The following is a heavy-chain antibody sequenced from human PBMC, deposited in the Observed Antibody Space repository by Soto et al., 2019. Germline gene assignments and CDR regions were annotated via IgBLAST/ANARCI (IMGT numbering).Heavy chain of an antibody. CDR3: ARYPCITRLPDY. CDR1: GYTFTSYA. Sequence: ASVKVSCKASGYTFTSYAMHWVRQAPGQRLEWMGWINAGNGNTKYSQKFQGRVTITRDTSASTGYMELSSLRSEDTAVYYCARYPCITRLPDYCSQRTLVTVSS. V-gene: IGHV1-3*01. D-gene: IGHD3-10*01. J-gene: IGHJ4*02. CDR2: INAGNGNT.